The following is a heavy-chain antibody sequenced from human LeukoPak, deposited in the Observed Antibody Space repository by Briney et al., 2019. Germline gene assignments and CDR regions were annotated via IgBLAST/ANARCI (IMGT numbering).Heavy chain of an antibody. V-gene: IGHV3-23*01. D-gene: IGHD2-15*01. Sequence: GGSLRLSCAASGFTFSSYAMSWVRQAPGKGLEWVSAISGSGGSTYYADSVKGRFTISRDNSKNTLYLQMNSLRAEDTAVYYCAKDLNRGPNIVVVVAATIGAFDIWGQGTMVTVSS. CDR2: ISGSGGST. CDR1: GFTFSSYA. CDR3: AKDLNRGPNIVVVVAATIGAFDI. J-gene: IGHJ3*02.